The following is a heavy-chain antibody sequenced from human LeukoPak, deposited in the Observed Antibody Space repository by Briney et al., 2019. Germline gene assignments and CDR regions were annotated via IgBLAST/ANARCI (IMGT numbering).Heavy chain of an antibody. CDR1: GYTFTNYG. V-gene: IGHV1-18*01. J-gene: IGHJ4*02. Sequence: ASVKVSCKDSGYTFTNYGIRWVRPAPGQGLEWMGWICAYNGNTHYAQNVQGRVTMPTDTSTSTAYMELMSLRSDDTAVYYCARRSSPHAQASCTGCNCYYYYFDYWGQGTPVTVSS. CDR2: ICAYNGNT. CDR3: ARRSSPHAQASCTGCNCYYYYFDY. D-gene: IGHD2-15*01.